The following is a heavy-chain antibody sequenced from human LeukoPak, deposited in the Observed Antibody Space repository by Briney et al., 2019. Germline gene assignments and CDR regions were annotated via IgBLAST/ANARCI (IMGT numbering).Heavy chain of an antibody. J-gene: IGHJ5*02. CDR2: IYTSGST. CDR3: ARHHSSSWYFGA. D-gene: IGHD6-13*01. Sequence: WETLSLPCTVSGGPISRYHWRWLRQPPGEGLEWIGYIYTSGSTNYNPSLKSRVTISVNTSKHQISLKPSSVPAADPAMYDCARHHSSSWYFGAWGQGTLVTVSS. CDR1: GGPISRYH. V-gene: IGHV4-4*09.